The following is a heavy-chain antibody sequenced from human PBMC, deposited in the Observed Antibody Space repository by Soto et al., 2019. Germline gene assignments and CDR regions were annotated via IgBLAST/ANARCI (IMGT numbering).Heavy chain of an antibody. CDR3: AIYDSSGSRGFQH. CDR1: GGSISSGGYY. CDR2: IYYSGST. Sequence: QVQLQESGPGLVKPSQTLSLTCTVSGGSISSGGYYWSWIRQHPGKGLEWIGYIYYSGSTYYNPSINCRLXISVDTSKNQFSLKLSSVTAADTAVYYCAIYDSSGSRGFQHWGQGTLVTVSS. D-gene: IGHD3-22*01. V-gene: IGHV4-31*03. J-gene: IGHJ1*01.